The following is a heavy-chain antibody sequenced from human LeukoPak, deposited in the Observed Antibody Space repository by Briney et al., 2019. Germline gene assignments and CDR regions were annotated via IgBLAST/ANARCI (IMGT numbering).Heavy chain of an antibody. Sequence: PGGSLRLSCAASGFTFSSYSMNWVRQAPGKGLEWVSSISSSSSYIYYADSVKGRFTISGDNAKNSLYLQMNSLRAEDTAVYYCARCSMVRGVIRFNWFDPWGQGTLVTVSS. V-gene: IGHV3-21*01. D-gene: IGHD3-10*01. CDR3: ARCSMVRGVIRFNWFDP. CDR1: GFTFSSYS. CDR2: ISSSSSYI. J-gene: IGHJ5*02.